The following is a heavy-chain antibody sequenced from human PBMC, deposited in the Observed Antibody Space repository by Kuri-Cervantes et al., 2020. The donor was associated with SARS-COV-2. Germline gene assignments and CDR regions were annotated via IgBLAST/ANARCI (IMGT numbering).Heavy chain of an antibody. CDR2: IHYSGSA. D-gene: IGHD5-18*01. J-gene: IGHJ4*02. CDR1: GGSLSSGDYY. V-gene: IGHV4-30-4*08. CDR3: AREGGGYGYGLDY. Sequence: SETLSLTCTVSGGSLSSGDYYWTWVRQPPGKGLEWIGNIHYSGSAFYSPSLKSRVSMSLDMSKSQFTLKLTSVTAADTAVYYCAREGGGYGYGLDYWGQGTLVTVSS.